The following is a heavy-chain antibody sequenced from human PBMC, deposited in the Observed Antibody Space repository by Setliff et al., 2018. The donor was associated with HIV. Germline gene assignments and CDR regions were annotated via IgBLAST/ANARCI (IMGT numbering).Heavy chain of an antibody. CDR1: GGSIWSGSYY. CDR3: ARGPPGSSIGWYVGY. V-gene: IGHV4-34*01. Sequence: SETLSLTCTVSGGSIWSGSYYWNWIRQPPGKGLEWIGEINHSGSTNYNPSLKSRVTISVDTSKNQFSLRLSSVIAADTAVYYCARGPPGSSIGWYVGYWGQGTLVTVSS. J-gene: IGHJ4*02. CDR2: INHSGST. D-gene: IGHD6-19*01.